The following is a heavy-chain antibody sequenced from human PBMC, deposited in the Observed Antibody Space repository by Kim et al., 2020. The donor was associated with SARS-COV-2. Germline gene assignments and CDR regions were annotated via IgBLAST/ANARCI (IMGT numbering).Heavy chain of an antibody. CDR3: ARDGGYYDFWSGYYLRSSFNYYGMDV. D-gene: IGHD3-3*01. Sequence: SETLSLTCTVSGGSISSYYWSWIRQPPGKGLEWIGYIYYSGSTNYNPSLKSRVTISVDTSKNQFSLKLSSVTAADTAVYYCARDGGYYDFWSGYYLRSSFNYYGMDVWGQGTTVTVSS. CDR2: IYYSGST. J-gene: IGHJ6*02. V-gene: IGHV4-59*01. CDR1: GGSISSYY.